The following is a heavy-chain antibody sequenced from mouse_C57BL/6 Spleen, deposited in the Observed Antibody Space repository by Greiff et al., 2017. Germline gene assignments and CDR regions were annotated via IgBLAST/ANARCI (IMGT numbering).Heavy chain of an antibody. CDR1: GYTFTSYW. Sequence: VQLQQPGAELVKPGASVKLSCKASGYTFTSYWMHWVKQRPGQGLEWIGMIHPNSGSTNYNEKFKSKATLTVDKSSSAAYMQLSSLTSEDSAVYYCAGGYDRDYFDYWGQGTTLTVSS. CDR2: IHPNSGST. J-gene: IGHJ2*01. V-gene: IGHV1-64*01. CDR3: AGGYDRDYFDY. D-gene: IGHD2-2*01.